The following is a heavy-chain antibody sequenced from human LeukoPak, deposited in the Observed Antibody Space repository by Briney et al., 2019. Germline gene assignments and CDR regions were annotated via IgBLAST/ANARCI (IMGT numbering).Heavy chain of an antibody. J-gene: IGHJ4*02. CDR1: GGSFSGYY. D-gene: IGHD3-10*01. Sequence: TSETLSLTCAVYGGSFSGYYWSWIRQPPGKGLEWIGEINHSGSTNYNPSLKSRVTISVDTSKNQFSLRLSSVTAADTAVYYCATSGSYYRAPDYWGQGTLVTVSS. V-gene: IGHV4-34*01. CDR2: INHSGST. CDR3: ATSGSYYRAPDY.